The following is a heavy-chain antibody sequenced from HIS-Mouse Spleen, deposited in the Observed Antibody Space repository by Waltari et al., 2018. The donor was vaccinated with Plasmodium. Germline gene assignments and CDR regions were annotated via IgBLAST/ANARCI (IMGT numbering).Heavy chain of an antibody. CDR2: INHSGST. V-gene: IGHV4-34*01. CDR1: GGSFSGYY. D-gene: IGHD4-4*01. CDR3: ASLPRVEEVTTPFYYYYYGMDV. J-gene: IGHJ6*02. Sequence: QVQLQQWGAGLLTPSETLSLTCAVHGGSFSGYYWRWIRQPPGKGLEWIGEINHSGSTNYNPSLKSRVTISVDTSKNQFSLKLSSVTAADTAVYYCASLPRVEEVTTPFYYYYYGMDVWGQGTTVTVSS.